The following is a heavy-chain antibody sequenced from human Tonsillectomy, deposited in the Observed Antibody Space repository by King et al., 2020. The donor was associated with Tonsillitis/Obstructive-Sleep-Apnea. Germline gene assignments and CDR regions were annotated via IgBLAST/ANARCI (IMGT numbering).Heavy chain of an antibody. V-gene: IGHV3-23*04. D-gene: IGHD2-21*02. Sequence: VQLVESGGGLVQPGGSLRLSCAASGFTFGNYAMSWVRQAPGKGLVWGSSITYSGGSTYYADSVRGRFTISRDTSKNTVYLQINSLTAEDTAVYYCAKEGLEFRLPTYYFDFWGHGTLVTVSS. J-gene: IGHJ4*01. CDR1: GFTFGNYA. CDR2: ITYSGGST. CDR3: AKEGLEFRLPTYYFDF.